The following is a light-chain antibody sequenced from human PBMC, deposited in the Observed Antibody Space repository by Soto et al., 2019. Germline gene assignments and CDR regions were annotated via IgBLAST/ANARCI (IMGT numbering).Light chain of an antibody. Sequence: DIQMTQSPSSLAASVGGRVSFSCEASQDTSNYLNWYQQKPGKAPKLLIYDASILETGVPSRFSASGSGTDFTFTISSLQPEDIATYYCQQYDNLPITFGQATRLEIK. CDR3: QQYDNLPIT. CDR2: DAS. CDR1: QDTSNY. J-gene: IGKJ5*01. V-gene: IGKV1-33*01.